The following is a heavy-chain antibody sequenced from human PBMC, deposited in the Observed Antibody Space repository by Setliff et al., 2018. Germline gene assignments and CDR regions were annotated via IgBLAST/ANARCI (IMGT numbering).Heavy chain of an antibody. CDR2: IDRNAGST. CDR3: FGAGTCSY. J-gene: IGHJ4*02. D-gene: IGHD3-10*01. CDR1: GFNFDVFG. Sequence: PGGSLRLSCAASGFNFDVFGMGWVRQAPGMGLEWVSGIDRNAGSTYFADSVKGRFTISRDNAKNSLSLQMNNLRTEDTAVYYCFGAGTCSYWGQGTLVTVSS. V-gene: IGHV3-20*04.